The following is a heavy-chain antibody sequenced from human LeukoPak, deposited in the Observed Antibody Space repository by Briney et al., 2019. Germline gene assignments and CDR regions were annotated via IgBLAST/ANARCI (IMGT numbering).Heavy chain of an antibody. CDR2: IYYSGST. D-gene: IGHD3-9*01. CDR3: ASRYYDILTGYYGVFDY. Sequence: SETLSLTCTVSGGSISSSSYYWGWIRQPPGKGLEWIGGIYYSGSTYYNPSLKSRVTISVDTSKNQFSLKLSSVTAADTAVYYCASRYYDILTGYYGVFDYWGQGTLVTVSS. V-gene: IGHV4-39*01. J-gene: IGHJ4*02. CDR1: GGSISSSSYY.